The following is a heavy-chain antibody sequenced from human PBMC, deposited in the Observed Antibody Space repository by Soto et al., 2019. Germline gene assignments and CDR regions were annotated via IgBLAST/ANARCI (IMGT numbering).Heavy chain of an antibody. D-gene: IGHD6-6*01. CDR3: SKDRLWSSSSDWLDR. Sequence: ALTISGAAARCAFSHYPIPCVHPTPRKGLEWVSSISTSIDATYYADSVKGRFTISRDNSKNTLYLQINSLRAEDTAVYYCSKDRLWSSSSDWLDRWGQ. CDR1: RCAFSHYP. J-gene: IGHJ5*02. V-gene: IGHV3-23*01. CDR2: ISTSIDAT.